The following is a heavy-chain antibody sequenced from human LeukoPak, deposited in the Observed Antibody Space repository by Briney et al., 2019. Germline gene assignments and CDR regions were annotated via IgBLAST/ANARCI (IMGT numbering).Heavy chain of an antibody. CDR1: GYSFTSYW. V-gene: IGHV5-51*01. J-gene: IGHJ5*02. D-gene: IGHD2-2*01. Sequence: GESLKISCKGSGYSFTSYWIGWVRQMPGKGLEWMGIIYPGDSDTRYSPSFQGQVTISADKSISTAYLQWSSLKASDIAMYYCARQGLRDCSSTSCYFPWGQGTLVTVSS. CDR2: IYPGDSDT. CDR3: ARQGLRDCSSTSCYFP.